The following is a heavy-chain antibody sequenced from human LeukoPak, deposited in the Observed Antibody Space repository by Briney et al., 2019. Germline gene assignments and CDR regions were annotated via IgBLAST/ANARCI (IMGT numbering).Heavy chain of an antibody. J-gene: IGHJ6*03. V-gene: IGHV4-61*01. Sequence: SETLSLTCTVSGGSISSSSYYWSWIRQPPGKGLEWIGYIYYSGSTNYNPSLKSRVTISVDTSKNQSSLKLSSVTAADTAVYYCARGVTYCGGDCWPDYYYYYMDVWGKGTTVTVSS. D-gene: IGHD2-21*02. CDR1: GGSISSSSYY. CDR2: IYYSGST. CDR3: ARGVTYCGGDCWPDYYYYYMDV.